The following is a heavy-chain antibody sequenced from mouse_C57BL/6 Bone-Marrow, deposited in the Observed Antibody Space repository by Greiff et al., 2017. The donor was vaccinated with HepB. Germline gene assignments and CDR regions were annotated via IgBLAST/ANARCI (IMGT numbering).Heavy chain of an antibody. D-gene: IGHD1-1*01. J-gene: IGHJ3*01. CDR1: GYTFTDYY. CDR2: INPNNGGT. CDR3: ARYYGT. Sequence: EVQLQQSGPELVKPGASVKISCKASGYTFTDYYMNWVKQSHGKSLEWIGDINPNNGGTSYNQKFKGKATLTVDKSSSTAYMELRSLTSEDSAVYYCARYYGTWGQGTLVTVSA. V-gene: IGHV1-26*01.